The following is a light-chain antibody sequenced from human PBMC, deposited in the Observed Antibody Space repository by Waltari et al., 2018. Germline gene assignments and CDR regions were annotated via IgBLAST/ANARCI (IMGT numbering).Light chain of an antibody. CDR2: GAS. V-gene: IGKV1-39*01. CDR3: QQRYT. CDR1: QSFSEY. Sequence: TITCRASQSFSEYLNWYQQKPRKATKRLIYGASSLQSGFPSSFSGSGSGTDFTLSITSLQPEDSSTYYCQQRYTFGGGTKVEIK. J-gene: IGKJ4*01.